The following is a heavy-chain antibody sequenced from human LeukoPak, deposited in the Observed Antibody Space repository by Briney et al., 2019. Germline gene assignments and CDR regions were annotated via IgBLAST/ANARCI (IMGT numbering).Heavy chain of an antibody. D-gene: IGHD4-17*01. Sequence: GGSLRLSCAASGFTFSSYGMHWVRQAPGKGLEWVAVISYDGSNKYYADSVKGRFTISRDNSKNTLYLQMNSLRAEDTAVYYCAREKTVTTTYMDVWGKGTTVTVSS. CDR3: AREKTVTTTYMDV. V-gene: IGHV3-30*03. J-gene: IGHJ6*03. CDR2: ISYDGSNK. CDR1: GFTFSSYG.